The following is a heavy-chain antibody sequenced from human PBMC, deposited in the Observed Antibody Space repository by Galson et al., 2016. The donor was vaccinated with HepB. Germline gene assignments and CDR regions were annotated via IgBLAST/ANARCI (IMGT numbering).Heavy chain of an antibody. CDR1: GFTFSNYL. J-gene: IGHJ4*02. Sequence: SLRLSCAGSGFTFSNYLMNWVRQAPGKGPEWVATIDQDGTANHYVDSVNGRFTISRDTTLNSLFLQMDSLRAEDTAVYYCAIGSWPAINDQAFERWGQGTLLTVSS. D-gene: IGHD2-2*01. V-gene: IGHV3-7*03. CDR3: AIGSWPAINDQAFER. CDR2: IDQDGTAN.